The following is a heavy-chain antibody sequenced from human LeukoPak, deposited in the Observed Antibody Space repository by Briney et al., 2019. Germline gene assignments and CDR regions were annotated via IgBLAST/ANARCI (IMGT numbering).Heavy chain of an antibody. CDR1: GGSISSYY. V-gene: IGHV4-4*07. CDR3: ARERNVLRYFDWPWYFDY. CDR2: IYTSGST. J-gene: IGHJ4*02. Sequence: SETLSLTCTVSGGSISSYYWSWIRQPAGKGLEWIGRIYTSGSTNYNPSLKSRVTMSVDTSKNQFSLKLSSVIAADTAVYYCARERNVLRYFDWPWYFDYWGQGTLVTVSS. D-gene: IGHD3-9*01.